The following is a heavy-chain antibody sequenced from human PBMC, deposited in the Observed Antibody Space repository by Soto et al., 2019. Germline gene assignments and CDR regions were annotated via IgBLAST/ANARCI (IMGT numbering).Heavy chain of an antibody. CDR2: IYYSGST. V-gene: IGHV4-31*11. CDR1: GGSISSGGYY. CDR3: ARDSAQLGYCSGGNSTRFDP. D-gene: IGHD2-15*01. J-gene: IGHJ5*02. Sequence: SETLSLTCAVSGGSISSGGYYWSWIRQHPGKGLEWIGYIYYSGSTYYNPSLKSRVTISVDTSKNQFSLKLSSVTAADTAVYYCARDSAQLGYCSGGNSTRFDPWGQGTLVTVSS.